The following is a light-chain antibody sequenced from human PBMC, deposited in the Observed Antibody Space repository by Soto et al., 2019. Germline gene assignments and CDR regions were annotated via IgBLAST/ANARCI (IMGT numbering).Light chain of an antibody. CDR2: KAS. Sequence: DIQLTQSPSVLSASVGDRVTITYRASQSISSWLAWYQQKPGKAPKLLIYKASSLESGVPSRFSGSGSGTEFTLTISSLQPDDFATYYCQQYNSYWTFGQGTKVDIK. CDR3: QQYNSYWT. CDR1: QSISSW. J-gene: IGKJ1*01. V-gene: IGKV1-5*03.